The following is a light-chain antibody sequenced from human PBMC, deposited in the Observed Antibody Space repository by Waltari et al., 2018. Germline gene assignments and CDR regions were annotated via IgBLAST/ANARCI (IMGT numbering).Light chain of an antibody. J-gene: IGLJ2*01. CDR2: QDS. V-gene: IGLV3-1*01. CDR3: QAWDSSHDVV. CDR1: NLGDKY. Sequence: SYELTQPPSVSVSPGQPASITCSGDNLGDKYACWYQQKPGQSPVLVIYQDSKRPSGIPERFSGSNSGNTATLTISGTQAMDEADYYCQAWDSSHDVVFGGGTKLTVL.